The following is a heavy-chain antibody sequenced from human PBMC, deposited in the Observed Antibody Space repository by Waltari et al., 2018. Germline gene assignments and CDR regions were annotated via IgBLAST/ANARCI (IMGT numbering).Heavy chain of an antibody. D-gene: IGHD6-19*01. CDR2: IGESGGNT. CDR3: TKRAESNGWTGWIFDY. CDR1: GSTFSSYA. Sequence: EVQLLESGGGLVQPGGSLRLSCAASGSTFSSYAMSWVRQAPGKGLGWVSAIGESGGNTYDADAVKGRFTISRDKSKNTLYLQMNSLRAEDTAVYYCTKRAESNGWTGWIFDYWGQGTLVTVSS. J-gene: IGHJ4*02. V-gene: IGHV3-23*01.